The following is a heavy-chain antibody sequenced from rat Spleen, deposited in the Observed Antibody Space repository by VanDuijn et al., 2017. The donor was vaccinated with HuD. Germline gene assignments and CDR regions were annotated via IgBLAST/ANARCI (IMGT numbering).Heavy chain of an antibody. CDR2: IIYDGSRT. CDR1: GFTFSDYY. CDR3: ARLEYYGLPSVMDA. D-gene: IGHD1-6*01. J-gene: IGHJ4*01. Sequence: EVQLVESDGGLVQPGRSLKLSCAASGFTFSDYYMAWVRQAPKKGLEWVATIIYDGSRTYYRDSVKGRFTISRDNAKSTLYLQMDSLRSEDTATYYCARLEYYGLPSVMDAWGQGASVTVSS. V-gene: IGHV5S10*01.